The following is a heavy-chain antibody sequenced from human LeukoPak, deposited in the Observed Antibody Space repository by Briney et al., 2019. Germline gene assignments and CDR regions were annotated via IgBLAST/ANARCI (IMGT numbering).Heavy chain of an antibody. J-gene: IGHJ4*02. CDR2: ISGSGGST. CDR3: AKAQRNTYYDILTGYYHDY. Sequence: GGSLRLSCGASGFTFSSSAMSWDRQAPGKGLEWVSAISGSGGSTYYADSVKGRFTISRDSSKNTLYLQMNSLRAEDTAVYYCAKAQRNTYYDILTGYYHDYWGQGTLVTVSS. CDR1: GFTFSSSA. D-gene: IGHD3-9*01. V-gene: IGHV3-23*01.